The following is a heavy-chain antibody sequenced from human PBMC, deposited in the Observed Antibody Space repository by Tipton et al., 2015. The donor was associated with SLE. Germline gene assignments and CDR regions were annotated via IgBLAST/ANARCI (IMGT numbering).Heavy chain of an antibody. D-gene: IGHD3-16*01. Sequence: SLRLSCTASGFTFSSYWMTWVRQGPGKGLEWVASVSRADSYIFYAASVRGRFTVSRDDAKNSLYLQMDSLRAEDTAVYYCSRDLGYTWGVMGFWGQGTLVSVSS. V-gene: IGHV3-21*01. CDR1: GFTFSSYW. J-gene: IGHJ4*02. CDR3: SRDLGYTWGVMGF. CDR2: VSRADSYI.